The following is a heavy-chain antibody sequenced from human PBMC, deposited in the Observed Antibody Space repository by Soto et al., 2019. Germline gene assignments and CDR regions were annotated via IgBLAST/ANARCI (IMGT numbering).Heavy chain of an antibody. Sequence: SETLSLTCTVSGGSISSGGYYWSWIRQHPGKGLEWIGYIYYSGTTYYNPSLKSRVTISVDTSKNQFSLKLSSVTAADTAVYYCARSPEATVTAFDYWGQGTLVTVSS. CDR2: IYYSGTT. V-gene: IGHV4-31*03. CDR3: ARSPEATVTAFDY. D-gene: IGHD4-17*01. J-gene: IGHJ4*02. CDR1: GGSISSGGYY.